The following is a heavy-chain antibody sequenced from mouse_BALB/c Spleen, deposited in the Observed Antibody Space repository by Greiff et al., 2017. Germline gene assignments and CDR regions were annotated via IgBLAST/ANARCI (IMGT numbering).Heavy chain of an antibody. J-gene: IGHJ3*01. V-gene: IGHV5-6-4*01. CDR3: TSYYGSSYEGFAY. D-gene: IGHD1-1*01. Sequence: EVKLMESGGGLVKPGGSLKLSCAASGFTFSSYTMSWVRQTPEKRLEWVATISSGGSYTYYPDSVKGRFTISRDNAKNTLYLQMSSLKSEDTAMYYCTSYYGSSYEGFAYWGQGTLVTVSA. CDR2: ISSGGSYT. CDR1: GFTFSSYT.